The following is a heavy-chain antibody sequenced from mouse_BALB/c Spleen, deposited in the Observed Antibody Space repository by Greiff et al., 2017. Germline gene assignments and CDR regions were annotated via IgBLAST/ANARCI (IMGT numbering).Heavy chain of an antibody. V-gene: IGHV1-14*01. CDR3: AREGDYWYFDV. CDR1: GYTFTSYV. CDR2: INPYNDGT. J-gene: IGHJ1*01. Sequence: EVQGVESGPELVKPGASVKMSCKASGYTFTSYVMHWVKQKPGQGLEWIGYINPYNDGTKYNEKFKGKATLTSDKSSSTAYMELSSLTSEDSAVYYCAREGDYWYFDVWGAGTTVTISS.